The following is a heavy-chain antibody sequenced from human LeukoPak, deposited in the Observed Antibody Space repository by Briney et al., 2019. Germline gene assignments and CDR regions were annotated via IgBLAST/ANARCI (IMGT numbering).Heavy chain of an antibody. Sequence: GESLKISCKGSGYSFTSYWIGWVRQMPGKGLEWMGIIYPGDSDTRYSPSFQGQATISADKSISTAYLQWSSLKASDTAMYYCARQRQRYSSGWFFDYWGQGTLVTVSS. CDR2: IYPGDSDT. V-gene: IGHV5-51*01. CDR1: GYSFTSYW. J-gene: IGHJ4*02. D-gene: IGHD6-19*01. CDR3: ARQRQRYSSGWFFDY.